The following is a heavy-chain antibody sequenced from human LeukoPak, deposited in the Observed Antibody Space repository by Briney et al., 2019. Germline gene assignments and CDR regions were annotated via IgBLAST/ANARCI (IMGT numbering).Heavy chain of an antibody. Sequence: SETLSLTCTVSGGSISNYYWSWIRQSPVKGLEWIGFIYYSGSTYYNPSLKSRVTISVDTSKNQFSLKLSSVTAADTAVYYCARLDPYYYYMDVWGKGTTVTISS. J-gene: IGHJ6*03. V-gene: IGHV4-59*08. CDR3: ARLDPYYYYMDV. CDR1: GGSISNYY. CDR2: IYYSGST.